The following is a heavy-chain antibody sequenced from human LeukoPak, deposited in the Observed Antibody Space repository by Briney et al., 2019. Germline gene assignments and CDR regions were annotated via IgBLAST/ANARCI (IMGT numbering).Heavy chain of an antibody. CDR3: ARGGSTSCLD. D-gene: IGHD2-2*01. CDR1: GFTFSIYN. V-gene: IGHV3-21*01. Sequence: NPGGSLRLSCAASGFTFSIYNLNWVCQAPGKGLEWVSFISSSSSYIYYADSVKGRFTISRDNAKNSLYLQMNSLRDEDTAVYYCARGGSTSCLDWGQGTLVTVSS. CDR2: ISSSSSYI. J-gene: IGHJ4*02.